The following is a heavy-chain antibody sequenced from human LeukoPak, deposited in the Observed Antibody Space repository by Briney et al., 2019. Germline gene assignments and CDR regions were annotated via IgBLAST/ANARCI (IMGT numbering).Heavy chain of an antibody. V-gene: IGHV4-39*01. D-gene: IGHD3-9*01. J-gene: IGHJ4*02. Sequence: PETLSLTCTVSGGSISSSSYYWGWIRQPPGKGLEWIGSIYYSGSTYYNPSLKSRVTISVDTSKNQFSLKLSSVTAADTAVYYCARQLLRYFDWWGQGTLVTVSS. CDR1: GGSISSSSYY. CDR3: ARQLLRYFDW. CDR2: IYYSGST.